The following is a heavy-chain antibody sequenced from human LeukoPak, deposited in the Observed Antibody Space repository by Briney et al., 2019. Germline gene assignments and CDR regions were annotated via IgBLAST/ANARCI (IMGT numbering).Heavy chain of an antibody. J-gene: IGHJ4*02. D-gene: IGHD4-23*01. CDR2: INPNSGGT. Sequence: GASVKVSCKASGYTFTGYYMHWVRQAPGQGLEWMGWINPNSGGTNYAQKFQGRVTMTRDTSISTAYMELSRLRSDDTAVYYCARARVRRVVTDFDYWGQGTLVTVSS. CDR1: GYTFTGYY. V-gene: IGHV1-2*02. CDR3: ARARVRRVVTDFDY.